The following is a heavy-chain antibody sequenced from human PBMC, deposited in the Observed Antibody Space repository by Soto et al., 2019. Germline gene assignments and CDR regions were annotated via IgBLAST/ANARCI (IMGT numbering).Heavy chain of an antibody. Sequence: PSETLSLTCTVSGCSISSYYWSWIRQPPGKGLEWIGYIYYSGSTNYNPSLKSRVTISVDTSKNQFSLKLSSVTAADTAVYYCARALYSNPFDYWGQGTLVTVSS. D-gene: IGHD4-4*01. CDR2: IYYSGST. CDR3: ARALYSNPFDY. J-gene: IGHJ4*02. CDR1: GCSISSYY. V-gene: IGHV4-59*01.